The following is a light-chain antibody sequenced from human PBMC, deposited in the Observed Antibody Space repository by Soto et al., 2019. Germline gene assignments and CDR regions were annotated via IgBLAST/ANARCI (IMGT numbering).Light chain of an antibody. J-gene: IGKJ2*01. CDR2: AAS. V-gene: IGKV1-9*01. Sequence: DIHLTQSPSSLSASVGDRLSMTCRASQVMGSSLAWYQQKPGKAPELLIYAASTLQSGVPSRFSGGGSGTEFTLTISGLQPEDLATYYCKQLNNXPYTFGQGTKV. CDR1: QVMGSS. CDR3: KQLNNXPYT.